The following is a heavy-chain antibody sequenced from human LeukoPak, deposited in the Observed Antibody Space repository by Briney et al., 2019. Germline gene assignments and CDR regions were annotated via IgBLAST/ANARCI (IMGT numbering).Heavy chain of an antibody. CDR1: GFTFSTYS. CDR2: ISDSSAM. J-gene: IGHJ4*02. D-gene: IGHD5-12*01. Sequence: GGSLRLSCAASGFTFSTYSMRWVRQAPGKGLEWVSYISDSSAMYYADSVRGRFTISRENDKNSLFLQMNSLRAEDTAVYYCARDGGYSGYDADCWGQGALVTVSS. V-gene: IGHV3-48*01. CDR3: ARDGGYSGYDADC.